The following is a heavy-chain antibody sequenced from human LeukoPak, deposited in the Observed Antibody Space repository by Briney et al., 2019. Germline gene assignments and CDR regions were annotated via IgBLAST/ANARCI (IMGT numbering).Heavy chain of an antibody. D-gene: IGHD3-10*01. J-gene: IGHJ4*02. V-gene: IGHV1-3*03. CDR2: IITGNGNT. Sequence: ASVKVSCKASASTFSTYAIHWVRQAPGQGLEWMGWIITGNGNTKYSHGFQDRVTITRDTSASTVYMEVRGLRSEDMAVYYCAREKYHRIGRFDRAYLDDWRQGTLVTVSS. CDR3: AREKYHRIGRFDRAYLDD. CDR1: ASTFSTYA.